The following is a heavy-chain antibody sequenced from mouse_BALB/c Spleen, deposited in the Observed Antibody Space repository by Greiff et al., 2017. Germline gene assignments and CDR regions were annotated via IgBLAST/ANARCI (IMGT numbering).Heavy chain of an antibody. CDR1: GFSLTSYG. CDR3: AKSVYYGNLYAMDY. CDR2: IWSGGST. Sequence: VQLQQSGPGLVQPSQSLSITCTVSGFSLTSYGVHWVRQSPGKGLEWLGVIWSGGSTDYNAAFISRLSISKDNSKSQVFFKMNSLQANDTAIYYCAKSVYYGNLYAMDYWGQGTSVTVSS. D-gene: IGHD2-1*01. J-gene: IGHJ4*01. V-gene: IGHV2-2*02.